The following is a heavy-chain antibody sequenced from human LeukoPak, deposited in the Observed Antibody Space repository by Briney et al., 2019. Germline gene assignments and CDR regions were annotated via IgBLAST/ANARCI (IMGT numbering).Heavy chain of an antibody. Sequence: GGSLRLSCAASGFTFSSYSMNWVRQAPGKGLEWVSSISSSSSYIYYADSVTGRFTISRDNAKNSLYLQMNSLRAEDTAVYYCAGDPGYSSGWYPDYWGQGTLVTVSS. J-gene: IGHJ4*02. CDR2: ISSSSSYI. CDR3: AGDPGYSSGWYPDY. V-gene: IGHV3-21*01. CDR1: GFTFSSYS. D-gene: IGHD6-19*01.